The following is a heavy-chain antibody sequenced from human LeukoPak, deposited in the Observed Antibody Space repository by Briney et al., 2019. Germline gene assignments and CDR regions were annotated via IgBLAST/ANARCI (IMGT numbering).Heavy chain of an antibody. V-gene: IGHV3-23*01. CDR1: GFTFSIYA. Sequence: PGGSLRLSCAASGFTFSIYAMSCVRQAPRKGPEWGSAVSGSGDTTYYADSVQGRFTISRDSSKNTLYLQMNSLRAEDTALYYCAKGRHASSGMFDYWGQGTLVTVSS. CDR2: VSGSGDTT. J-gene: IGHJ4*02. D-gene: IGHD1-26*01. CDR3: AKGRHASSGMFDY.